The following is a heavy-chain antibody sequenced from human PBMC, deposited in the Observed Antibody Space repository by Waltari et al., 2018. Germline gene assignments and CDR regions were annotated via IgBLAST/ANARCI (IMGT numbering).Heavy chain of an antibody. J-gene: IGHJ4*02. V-gene: IGHV1-46*01. Sequence: QVQLVQSGAEGKKPGASVKVSCKASGYTFTSYYMHWVRQAPGQGLEWMGIINPSGGSTSYAQKFQCRVTMTRDTSTSTVYMELSSLRSDDTAVYYCARRSGGSYKIDYWGQGTLVTVSS. CDR3: ARRSGGSYKIDY. CDR1: GYTFTSYY. D-gene: IGHD2-15*01. CDR2: INPSGGST.